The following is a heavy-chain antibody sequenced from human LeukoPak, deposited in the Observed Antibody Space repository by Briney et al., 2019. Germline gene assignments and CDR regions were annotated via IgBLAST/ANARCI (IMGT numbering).Heavy chain of an antibody. V-gene: IGHV4-59*08. J-gene: IGHJ4*01. Sequence: SETLSLTFTVSGYSINYNFWTWIRQPPGKGLEWIGHIYSTGSANYNPSLKSRVLISGDTSKNQISLKLTSVTAADTAVYFCARHRDYYDTWGHGTLVTVSS. D-gene: IGHD3-22*01. CDR1: GYSINYNF. CDR3: ARHRDYYDT. CDR2: IYSTGSA.